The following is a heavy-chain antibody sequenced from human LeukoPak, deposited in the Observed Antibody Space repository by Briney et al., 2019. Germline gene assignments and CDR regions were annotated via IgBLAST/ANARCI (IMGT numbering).Heavy chain of an antibody. J-gene: IGHJ4*02. Sequence: SETLSLTCTVSGGSISSDYWSWIRQPPGEGLEWVGYIYFRGGANYNPSPRSRVTLSVDTSKNQLSLMLSSVTAAATALYYSGSTHYNPTLKSRVTISLDTPNNQFSLKLSSVTAADTAVYYCARLMYYYGSGSYGEFDYWGQGTLVTVSS. D-gene: IGHD3-10*01. V-gene: IGHV4-59*01. CDR2: IYFRGGA. CDR3: GSTHYNPTLKSRVTISLDTPNNQFSLKLSSVTAADTAVYYCARLMYYYGSGSYGEFDY. CDR1: GGSISSDY.